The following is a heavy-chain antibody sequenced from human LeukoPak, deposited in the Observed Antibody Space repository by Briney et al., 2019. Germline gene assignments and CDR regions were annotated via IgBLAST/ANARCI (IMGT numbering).Heavy chain of an antibody. CDR1: GFTFNNYA. Sequence: GGSLRLSCAASGFTFNNYALSWVRQAPGKGLEWVANIKEDGSQKYYVDSVKGRFTISRDNAKNSLFLQTNSLRVDDTAVYYCARDSGWFRFDYWGQGTLVTVSS. CDR3: ARDSGWFRFDY. J-gene: IGHJ4*02. V-gene: IGHV3-7*03. CDR2: IKEDGSQK. D-gene: IGHD6-19*01.